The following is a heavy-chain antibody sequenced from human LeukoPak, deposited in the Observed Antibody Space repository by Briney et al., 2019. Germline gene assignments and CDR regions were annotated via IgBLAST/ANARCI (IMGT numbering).Heavy chain of an antibody. V-gene: IGHV3-30*09. CDR1: GFTFSNFA. CDR3: AKSYDNGWYVCDY. J-gene: IGHJ4*02. CDR2: ISYDGSIK. Sequence: GGSLRLSCAASGFTFSNFAMNWVRQAPGKGLEWVAFISYDGSIKSYADSVKGRIAVSRDNSKNTLYLQMNSLRPEDTAFYYCAKSYDNGWYVCDYWGQGTLVTVSS. D-gene: IGHD6-19*01.